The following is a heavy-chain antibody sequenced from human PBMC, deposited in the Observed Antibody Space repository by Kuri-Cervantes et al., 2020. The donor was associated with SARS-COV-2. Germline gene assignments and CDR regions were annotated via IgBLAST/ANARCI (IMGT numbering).Heavy chain of an antibody. CDR1: GGSINSGIYY. CDR3: ARTHYATLLDI. J-gene: IGHJ3*02. V-gene: IGHV4-61*01. CDR2: IYYSGST. D-gene: IGHD2-2*01. Sequence: SETLSLTCTVSGGSINSGIYYWSWIRQPPGKGLEWIGYIYYSGSTNYNPSLKSRVTISVDTSKNQFSLKLSSVTAADTAVYYCARTHYATLLDIWGQGTKVTVSS.